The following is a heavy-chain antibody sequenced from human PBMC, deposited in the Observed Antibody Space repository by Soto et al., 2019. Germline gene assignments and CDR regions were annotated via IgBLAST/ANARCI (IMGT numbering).Heavy chain of an antibody. CDR3: AKDLGPYYYGMDV. CDR1: GFTFSSYG. V-gene: IGHV3-30*18. Sequence: TGGSLRLSCAASGFTFSSYGMHWVRQAPGKGLEWVAVISYEGSNKYYADSVKGRFTISRDNSKNTLYLQMNSLRAEDTAVYYCAKDLGPYYYGMDVWGQGTTVTVSS. J-gene: IGHJ6*02. CDR2: ISYEGSNK.